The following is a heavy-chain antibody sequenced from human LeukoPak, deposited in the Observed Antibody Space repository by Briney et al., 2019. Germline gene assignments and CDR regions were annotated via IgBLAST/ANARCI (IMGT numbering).Heavy chain of an antibody. V-gene: IGHV3-23*01. CDR3: ANSGLNRFEY. Sequence: GGSLRLSCAVSGFTFNNYAMSWVRQAPGKGLEWVSGISGSGDSKYYADSVKGRFSISRDNSKNTLYLQVNSLRADDTAVYYCANSGLNRFEYWGQGALVTVSS. CDR1: GFTFNNYA. D-gene: IGHD2-15*01. CDR2: ISGSGDSK. J-gene: IGHJ4*02.